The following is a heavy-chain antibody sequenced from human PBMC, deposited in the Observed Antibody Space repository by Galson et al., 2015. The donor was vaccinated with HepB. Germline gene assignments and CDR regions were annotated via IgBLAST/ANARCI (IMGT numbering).Heavy chain of an antibody. CDR3: AGHYDFWSGYYYS. D-gene: IGHD3-3*01. V-gene: IGHV3-23*01. CDR1: GFILSTYV. J-gene: IGHJ4*02. CDR2: VSGSGDST. Sequence: SLRLSCAASGFILSTYVMTWVRQAPGKGLEWVSTVSGSGDSTYFADSVEGRFTISRDNSKNTLFLQMNSLRAEDTAVYYCAGHYDFWSGYYYSWGQGTLVTVSS.